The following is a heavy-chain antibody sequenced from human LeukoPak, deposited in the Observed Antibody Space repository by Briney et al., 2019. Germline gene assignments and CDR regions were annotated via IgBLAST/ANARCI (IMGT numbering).Heavy chain of an antibody. J-gene: IGHJ4*02. V-gene: IGHV4-4*02. CDR2: INHSGST. CDR1: GGSISSSNW. CDR3: ARGSVAAPFDY. Sequence: SETLSLTCAVSGGSISSSNWWSWVRQPPGKGLEWIGEINHSGSTNYNPSLKSRVTISVDTSKNQFSLKLSSVTAADTAVYYCARGSVAAPFDYWGQGTLVTVSS. D-gene: IGHD6-6*01.